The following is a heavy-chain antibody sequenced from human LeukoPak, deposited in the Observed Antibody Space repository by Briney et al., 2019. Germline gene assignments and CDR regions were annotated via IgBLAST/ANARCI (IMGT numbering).Heavy chain of an antibody. CDR1: GYTVTSYY. V-gene: IGHV1-46*01. D-gene: IGHD1-26*01. CDR3: AKYPIVGATKAPAFDY. Sequence: ASVKVSCKASGYTVTSYYMHWVRQAPGQGLEWMGILNPSGGSSSYAQKFQGRATLTRATSTGTVYMELSSLRAEDTAVYYCAKYPIVGATKAPAFDYWGQGTLVTVSS. CDR2: LNPSGGSS. J-gene: IGHJ4*02.